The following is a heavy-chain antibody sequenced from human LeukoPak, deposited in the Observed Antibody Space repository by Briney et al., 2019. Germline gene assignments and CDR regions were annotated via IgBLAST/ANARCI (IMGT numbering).Heavy chain of an antibody. D-gene: IGHD3-22*01. Sequence: GGSLRLSCAASGFTFSTFGMYWVRQAPGKGLEWVAVIWYDGSNDDYADSVKGRFTISRDNSKNTLYLLMNSLRAEDTAVYYRAKDSHYYDSSGYFDYWGQGTLVTVSS. J-gene: IGHJ4*02. V-gene: IGHV3-33*06. CDR1: GFTFSTFG. CDR3: AKDSHYYDSSGYFDY. CDR2: IWYDGSND.